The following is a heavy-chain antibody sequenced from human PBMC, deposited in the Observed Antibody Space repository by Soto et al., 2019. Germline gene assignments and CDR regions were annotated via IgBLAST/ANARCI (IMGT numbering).Heavy chain of an antibody. V-gene: IGHV3-23*01. D-gene: IGHD1-1*01. CDR2: ISSSGDSP. CDR1: GFTFINYA. J-gene: IGHJ4*02. CDR3: ARNTIPHPHS. Sequence: EVQLLESGGGLVQPGGSLRLSCAASGFTFINYAMSWVRQAPGKGLEWVSAISSSGDSPYYADSVKGRFTVSRDNSKNTLYLQMNSLRVEDTAIYYCARNTIPHPHSWGPGTLVTVSS.